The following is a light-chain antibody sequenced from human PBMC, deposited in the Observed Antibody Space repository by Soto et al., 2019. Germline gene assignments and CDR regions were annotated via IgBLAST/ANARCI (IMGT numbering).Light chain of an antibody. CDR3: QQYNNWPPWT. CDR2: DAS. V-gene: IGKV3-15*01. Sequence: ILMTQSPATLSVSPGERATLSGGASQIFTNNLAGYQQKPGQAPRLLIYDASTRATGIPARFSGSGSGTEFTLTISGLQSEDFAVYYCQQYNNWPPWTFGQGTKVEIK. CDR1: QIFTNN. J-gene: IGKJ1*01.